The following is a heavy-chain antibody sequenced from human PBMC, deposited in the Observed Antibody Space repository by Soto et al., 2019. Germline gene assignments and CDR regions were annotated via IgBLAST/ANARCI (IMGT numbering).Heavy chain of an antibody. J-gene: IGHJ4*02. CDR3: GRGRSGQIVVFY. Sequence: ASVKVTCKASGYTFTGHYIHWVRQAPEQGPEWMGEIGPESGATRYAQKFQGRVTMTRDMSITTVYMELNNLSPDDTAVYYCGRGRSGQIVVFYWGQGTPVTVSS. CDR1: GYTFTGHY. CDR2: IGPESGAT. V-gene: IGHV1-2*02. D-gene: IGHD1-26*01.